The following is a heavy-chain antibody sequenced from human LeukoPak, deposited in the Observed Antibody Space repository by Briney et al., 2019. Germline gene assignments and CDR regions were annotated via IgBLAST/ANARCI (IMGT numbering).Heavy chain of an antibody. CDR3: ARAIDGDYDGYFDY. Sequence: ASVKVSCKASGYTFTSYGISWVRQAPGQGLEWMGWISAYNGDTNYAQKLQGRVTMTTDTSTSTAYMELRSLRSDDTGVYYCARAIDGDYDGYFDYWGQGTLVTVSS. J-gene: IGHJ4*02. V-gene: IGHV1-18*01. CDR2: ISAYNGDT. CDR1: GYTFTSYG. D-gene: IGHD4-17*01.